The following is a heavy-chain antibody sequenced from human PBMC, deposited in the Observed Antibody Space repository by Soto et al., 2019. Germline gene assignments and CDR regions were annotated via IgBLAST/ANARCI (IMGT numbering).Heavy chain of an antibody. D-gene: IGHD6-13*01. CDR2: IYYSGST. CDR1: GGSITSNW. J-gene: IGHJ4*02. Sequence: ASETLSLTCAVSGGSITSNWWSWVRQPPGKGLEWIGSIYYSGSTNYNPSLKSRVTISVDTSKNQFSLKLSSVTAADTAVYYCARRYSSSFDYWGQGTLVTAPQ. CDR3: ARRYSSSFDY. V-gene: IGHV4-59*08.